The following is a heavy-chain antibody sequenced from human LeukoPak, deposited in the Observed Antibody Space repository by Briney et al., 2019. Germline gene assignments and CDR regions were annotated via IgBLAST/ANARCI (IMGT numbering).Heavy chain of an antibody. CDR2: TNPKSGDT. Sequence: ASVKVSCKSSGYIFSDYYLHWVRQAPGQGLEWMGLTNPKSGDTNFAQNFQGRVTMTRDTSISTAYMELSRLRSDDTAVYYCARVYQDWYFDLGGRGTLVTVSS. J-gene: IGHJ2*01. CDR3: ARVYQDWYFDL. D-gene: IGHD2-8*01. CDR1: GYIFSDYY. V-gene: IGHV1-2*02.